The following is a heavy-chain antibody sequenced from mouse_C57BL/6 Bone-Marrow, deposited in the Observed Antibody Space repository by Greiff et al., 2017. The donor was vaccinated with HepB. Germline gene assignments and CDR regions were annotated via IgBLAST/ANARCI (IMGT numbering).Heavy chain of an antibody. J-gene: IGHJ4*01. V-gene: IGHV14-1*01. CDR1: GFNIKDYY. CDR3: TSNWVLMDY. Sequence: VHVKQSGAELVRPGASVKLSCTASGFNIKDYYMHWVKQRPEQGLEWIGRIDPEDGDTEYAPKFQGKATMTADTSSNTAYLQLSSLTSEDTAVYYCTSNWVLMDYWGQGTSVTVSS. D-gene: IGHD4-1*01. CDR2: IDPEDGDT.